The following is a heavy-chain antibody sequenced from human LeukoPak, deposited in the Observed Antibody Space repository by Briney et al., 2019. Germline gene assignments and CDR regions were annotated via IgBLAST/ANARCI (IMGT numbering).Heavy chain of an antibody. D-gene: IGHD7-27*01. CDR1: GASISSSIYY. CDR3: ARVGPYSNWGTQWFDP. CDR2: AYYTGGT. V-gene: IGHV4-39*07. J-gene: IGHJ5*02. Sequence: SETLSLTCTVSGASISSSIYYWSWIRQPPGKGLEWIGTAYYTGGTYYNPSLNRRVTISVDTSKNQFSLKLTSVTAADTAVYFCARVGPYSNWGTQWFDPWGRGTLVTVSS.